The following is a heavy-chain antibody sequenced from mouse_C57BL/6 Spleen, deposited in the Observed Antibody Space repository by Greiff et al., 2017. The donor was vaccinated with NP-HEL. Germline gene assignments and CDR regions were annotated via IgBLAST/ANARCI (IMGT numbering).Heavy chain of an antibody. V-gene: IGHV1-81*01. D-gene: IGHD2-13*01. CDR1: GYTFTSYG. J-gene: IGHJ3*01. Sequence: QVQLQQSGAELARPGTSVKLSCKASGYTFTSYGISWVKQRTGQGLEWIGEIYPRSGNTYYNEKFKGKATLTADKSSSTAYMELRSLTSEDSAVYFCARGVRDPFAYWGQGTLVTVSA. CDR2: IYPRSGNT. CDR3: ARGVRDPFAY.